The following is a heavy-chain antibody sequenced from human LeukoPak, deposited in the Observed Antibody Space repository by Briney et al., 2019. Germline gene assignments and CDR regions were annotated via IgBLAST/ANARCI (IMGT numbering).Heavy chain of an antibody. J-gene: IGHJ4*02. Sequence: GESLRISCKASGYSFTTYWIAWVRQMPGKGLEWMGMIYPGDSDTRYSPSFQGQITISVDKSISIAYLQWSSLKASDTAMYYCARLLQGVAGTWGYWGQGTLVTV. V-gene: IGHV5-51*01. CDR3: ARLLQGVAGTWGY. CDR2: IYPGDSDT. CDR1: GYSFTTYW. D-gene: IGHD6-19*01.